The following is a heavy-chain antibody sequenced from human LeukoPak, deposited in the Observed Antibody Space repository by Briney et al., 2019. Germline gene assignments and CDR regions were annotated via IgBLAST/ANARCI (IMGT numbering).Heavy chain of an antibody. CDR2: IYYSGST. Sequence: SSETLSLTCTVSGGSISSGGYYWSWIRQHPGKGLEWIGSIYYSGSTYYNPSLKSRVTISVDTSKNQFSLKLSSVTAADTAVYYCARHRLTMIVVAIPDWGQGTLVTVSS. J-gene: IGHJ4*02. D-gene: IGHD3-22*01. CDR3: ARHRLTMIVVAIPD. V-gene: IGHV4-39*01. CDR1: GGSISSGGYY.